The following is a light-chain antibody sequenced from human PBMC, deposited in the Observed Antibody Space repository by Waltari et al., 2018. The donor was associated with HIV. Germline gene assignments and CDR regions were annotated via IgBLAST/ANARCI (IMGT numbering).Light chain of an antibody. CDR2: AAS. Sequence: DIQMTQSPSSLSASVGDRVTITCLARQSISSYLNWYQQKPGKAPKLLIYAASSLQSGVPSRFSGSGSGTDFTLTISSLQPEDFATYYCQQSYSTPLFTFGPGTKVDIK. CDR1: QSISSY. CDR3: QQSYSTPLFT. V-gene: IGKV1-39*01. J-gene: IGKJ3*01.